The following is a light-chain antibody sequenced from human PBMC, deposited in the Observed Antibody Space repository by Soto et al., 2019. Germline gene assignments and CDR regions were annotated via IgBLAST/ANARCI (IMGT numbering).Light chain of an antibody. V-gene: IGKV2-28*01. CDR3: MQALQTPA. Sequence: DIVMTQSPLSLPVTPGEPASISCRSSQSLLHSNGYNYLDWYLQKPGQSPQLLIYLGSNRASGVPDRFSGSGSGTEFTLKISRVEAEDVGVYYCMQALQTPAFGHGTRLEIK. CDR1: QSLLHSNGYNY. CDR2: LGS. J-gene: IGKJ5*01.